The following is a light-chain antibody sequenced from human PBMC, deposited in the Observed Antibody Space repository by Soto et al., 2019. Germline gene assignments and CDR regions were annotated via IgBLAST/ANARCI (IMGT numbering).Light chain of an antibody. J-gene: IGLJ1*01. Sequence: PGFVSGCTSQWMPNPCTGNRSDVGGYNYGSWYQQYPGKAPRLVISDVSNRPSGVSSRFSGSKSGNSASLTISGLQAEDEADYYCSSYTRSSTYVFGPGTKVTVL. V-gene: IGLV2-14*01. CDR3: SSYTRSSTYV. CDR1: RSDVGGYNY. CDR2: DVS.